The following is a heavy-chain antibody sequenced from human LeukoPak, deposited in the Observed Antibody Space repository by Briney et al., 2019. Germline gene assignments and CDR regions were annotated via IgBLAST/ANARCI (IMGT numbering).Heavy chain of an antibody. J-gene: IGHJ3*02. CDR3: ARRDYEDAFDI. CDR1: GITFSGYY. D-gene: IGHD4-17*01. V-gene: IGHV3-21*01. CDR2: ISTTSTYI. Sequence: GGSLRLSCAASGITFSGYYMNWVRQAPGKGLEWVSSISTTSTYIYYADSVKGRFTISRDNAENSLYLQMNSLRAEDTAVYYCARRDYEDAFDIWSQGTVVTVSS.